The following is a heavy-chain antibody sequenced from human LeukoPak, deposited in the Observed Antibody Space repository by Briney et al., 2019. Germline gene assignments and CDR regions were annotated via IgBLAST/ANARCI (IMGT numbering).Heavy chain of an antibody. Sequence: PSETLSLTCTVSGGSISSYYWSWIRQPPGKGLEWIGYIYYSGSTNYNPSLKSRVTISVDTSKNQFSLKLSSVTAADTAVYYCARAMQNYDSSGYCHVPNDAFDIWGQGTMVTVSS. V-gene: IGHV4-59*01. J-gene: IGHJ3*02. CDR3: ARAMQNYDSSGYCHVPNDAFDI. CDR2: IYYSGST. CDR1: GGSISSYY. D-gene: IGHD3-22*01.